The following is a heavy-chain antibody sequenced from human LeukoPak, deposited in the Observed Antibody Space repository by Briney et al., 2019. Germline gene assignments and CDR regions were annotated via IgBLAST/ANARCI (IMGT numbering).Heavy chain of an antibody. J-gene: IGHJ4*02. D-gene: IGHD6-13*01. CDR1: GFTVSSNY. CDR3: ARVYSSSLYY. V-gene: IGHV3-7*01. Sequence: GGSLRLSCAASGFTVSSNYMSWVRQAPGKGLEWVANIKQDGSEKYYVDSVKGRFTISRDNAKNSLYLQMNSLRAEDTAVYYCARVYSSSLYYWGQGTLVTVSS. CDR2: IKQDGSEK.